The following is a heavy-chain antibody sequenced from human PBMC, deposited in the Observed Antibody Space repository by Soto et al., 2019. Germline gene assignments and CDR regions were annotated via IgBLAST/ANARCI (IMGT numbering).Heavy chain of an antibody. CDR2: ISYDGSNK. D-gene: IGHD6-13*01. Sequence: GGSLRLSCAASGFTFSSYAMHWVRQAPGEGLEWVAVISYDGSNKYYADSVKGRFTISRDNAKNSLYLQMNSLRAEDTAVYYCATHPYSSGWYCWGQGTLVTVSS. CDR3: ATHPYSSGWYC. J-gene: IGHJ4*02. CDR1: GFTFSSYA. V-gene: IGHV3-30-3*01.